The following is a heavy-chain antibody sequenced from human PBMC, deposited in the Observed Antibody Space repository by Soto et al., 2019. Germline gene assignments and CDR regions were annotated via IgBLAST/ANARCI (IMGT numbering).Heavy chain of an antibody. D-gene: IGHD6-6*01. V-gene: IGHV3-21*01. CDR2: ISSSSSYI. J-gene: IGHJ5*02. CDR3: ARGSVEYSSSRSDWFDP. CDR1: GFTFSSYS. Sequence: VGSLRLSCAASGFTFSSYSMNWVRQAPGKGLEWVSSISSSSSYIYYADSVKGRFTISRDNAKNSLYLQMNSLRAEDTAVYYCARGSVEYSSSRSDWFDPWGQGTLVTVSS.